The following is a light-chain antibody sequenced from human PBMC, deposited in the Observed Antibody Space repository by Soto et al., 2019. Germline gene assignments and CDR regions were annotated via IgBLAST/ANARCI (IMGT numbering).Light chain of an antibody. J-gene: IGKJ4*01. CDR3: YQRSNWLGVT. CDR2: DAS. CDR1: QSVISY. Sequence: EIVLIQSPATLSLSPGERATLSCRASQSVISYLAWYQKKPGQAPWLLIYDASNMATGIPARFSGSGSGTDFTLTISGLEPEDYAVYYCYQRSNWLGVTFGGGTKVEIK. V-gene: IGKV3-11*01.